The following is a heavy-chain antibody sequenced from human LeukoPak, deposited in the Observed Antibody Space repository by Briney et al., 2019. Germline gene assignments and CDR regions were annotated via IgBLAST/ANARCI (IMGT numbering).Heavy chain of an antibody. V-gene: IGHV1-24*01. CDR1: GYTLTELS. Sequence: ASVKVSCTVSGYTLTELSMHWVRQAPGKGLEWMGGVDPDDGETIYAQRFQGRVTMTEDTSTDTAYMELSSLRSEDTAVYYCATAWGGYCSSTSCYDWFDPWGQGTLVTVSS. J-gene: IGHJ5*02. CDR3: ATAWGGYCSSTSCYDWFDP. D-gene: IGHD2-2*01. CDR2: VDPDDGET.